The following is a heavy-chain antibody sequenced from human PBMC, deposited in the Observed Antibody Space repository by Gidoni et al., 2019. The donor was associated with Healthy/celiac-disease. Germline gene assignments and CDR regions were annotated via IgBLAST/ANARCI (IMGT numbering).Heavy chain of an antibody. V-gene: IGHV3-21*01. Sequence: EVQLVESGGGLVKPGGSLRLSCAASGFTFSSYSMNWVRQAPGKGLEWVSSISSSSSYIYYADSVKGRFTISRDNAKNSLYLQMNSLRAEDTAVYYCARGPGSLGAYCFDYWGQGTLVTVSS. D-gene: IGHD3-10*01. J-gene: IGHJ4*02. CDR2: ISSSSSYI. CDR1: GFTFSSYS. CDR3: ARGPGSLGAYCFDY.